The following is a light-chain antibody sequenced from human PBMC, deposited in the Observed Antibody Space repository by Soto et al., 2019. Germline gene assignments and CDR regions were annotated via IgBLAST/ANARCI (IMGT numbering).Light chain of an antibody. CDR2: EAS. V-gene: IGKV1-5*03. Sequence: DLQMTQSPSTLSASVGDRVTITCRTSQSISSWLAWYQQKPGAAPKLLIYEASTLESGVPSRFSGSRSGTEFTLTVSSLQPDDFATYYCQQYNDSFPYTFGQGTKLEI. J-gene: IGKJ2*01. CDR3: QQYNDSFPYT. CDR1: QSISSW.